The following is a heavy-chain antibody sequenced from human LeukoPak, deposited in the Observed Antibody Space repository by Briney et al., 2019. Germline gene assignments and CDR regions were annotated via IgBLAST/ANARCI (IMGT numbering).Heavy chain of an antibody. V-gene: IGHV1-69*13. J-gene: IGHJ4*02. Sequence: ASVKVSCKASGGTFSSYAISWVRQAPGQGLEWMGGIIPIFGTANYAQKFQGRVTITADESTSTAYMELSSLRSEDTAVYYCASWCSSTSCPDYWGQGTLVTVSS. CDR1: GGTFSSYA. CDR3: ASWCSSTSCPDY. D-gene: IGHD2-2*01. CDR2: IIPIFGTA.